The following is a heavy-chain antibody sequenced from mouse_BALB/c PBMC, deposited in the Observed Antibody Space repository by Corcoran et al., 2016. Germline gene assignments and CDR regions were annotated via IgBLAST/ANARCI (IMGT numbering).Heavy chain of an antibody. V-gene: IGHV9-3-1*01. CDR2: INTYTGEP. CDR1: VYTFTNYG. J-gene: IGHJ4*01. CDR3: AREPYAMDY. Sequence: QIQLVQSGPELKKPGETVKISCKAAVYTFTNYGMNWVKQAPGKGLKWMGWINTYTGEPTYADDFKGRFAFSLETSASTAYLQINNLKNEDTATYFGAREPYAMDYWGQGTSVTVSS.